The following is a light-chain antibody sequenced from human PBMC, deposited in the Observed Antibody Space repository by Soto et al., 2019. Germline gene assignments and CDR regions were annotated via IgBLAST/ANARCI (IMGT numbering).Light chain of an antibody. CDR1: SSDFGSYDL. Sequence: QSALTQPASVSGSPGQSITISCTATSSDFGSYDLVSWYQQYPGKAPKLMIYDVTRRPSGVPDRFSGSKSGNTASLTISGLQAEDEAAYYCCSYAGSYTFEVFGGGTQLTVL. CDR2: DVT. CDR3: CSYAGSYTFEV. V-gene: IGLV2-11*01. J-gene: IGLJ2*01.